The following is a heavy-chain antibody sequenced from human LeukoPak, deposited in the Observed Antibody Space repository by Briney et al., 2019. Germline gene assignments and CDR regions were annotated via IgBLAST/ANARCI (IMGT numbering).Heavy chain of an antibody. D-gene: IGHD6-19*01. CDR3: ATSGWYLLPGVY. J-gene: IGHJ4*02. Sequence: SETLSLTCTVSGDSVSSTNYYWGWIRQPPGKGLEWIGSIYYSGSTYYNPSLESRVTISVDTSKNQFSLKLSSVTAADTAVYYCATSGWYLLPGVYWGQGTLVTVSS. V-gene: IGHV4-39*01. CDR1: GDSVSSTNYY. CDR2: IYYSGST.